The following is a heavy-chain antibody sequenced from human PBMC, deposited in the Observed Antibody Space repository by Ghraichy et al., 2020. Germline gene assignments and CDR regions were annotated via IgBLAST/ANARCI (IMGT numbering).Heavy chain of an antibody. J-gene: IGHJ4*02. D-gene: IGHD3-10*01. CDR3: ANDPDFPYYYGDLFDY. CDR1: GFTFSSYA. V-gene: IGHV3-23*01. Sequence: GESLNISCTASGFTFSSYAMNWVRQAPGKGLEWVSAISGSGDTTYYADSVKGRFFMSRDNSQNTLHLQMNSLRAEDTAIYYCANDPDFPYYYGDLFDYWGQGALVTVSA. CDR2: ISGSGDTT.